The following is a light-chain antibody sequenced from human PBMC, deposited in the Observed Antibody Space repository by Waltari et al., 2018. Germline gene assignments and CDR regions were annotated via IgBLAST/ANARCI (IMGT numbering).Light chain of an antibody. CDR2: DAS. V-gene: IGKV3-11*01. J-gene: IGKJ4*01. Sequence: EIVLTQSPATLSLSPGERATLSCRASQSLTNYLAWYQQKPGQAPRLLNFDASHRASGIPARFSGSGSGTDFTLTISSLEPEDFAVYYCQHRDNWPLTFGGGTKVEVK. CDR1: QSLTNY. CDR3: QHRDNWPLT.